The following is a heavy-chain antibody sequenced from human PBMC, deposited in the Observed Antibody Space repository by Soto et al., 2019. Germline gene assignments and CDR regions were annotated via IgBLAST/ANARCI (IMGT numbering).Heavy chain of an antibody. CDR1: GFTFSSYW. CDR3: SRGGKGGYWFDP. V-gene: IGHV3-74*01. D-gene: IGHD3-16*01. J-gene: IGHJ5*02. CDR2: MKYDGGIT. Sequence: EEQLVESGGGLVQPGGSLRLSCVGSGFTFSSYWMHWVRQVPGKGLVWVARMKYDGGITNYADSVRGRFTISRDNAKNTVYLQMSSLRPEDTAVYYCSRGGKGGYWFDPWGQGTLVTVSS.